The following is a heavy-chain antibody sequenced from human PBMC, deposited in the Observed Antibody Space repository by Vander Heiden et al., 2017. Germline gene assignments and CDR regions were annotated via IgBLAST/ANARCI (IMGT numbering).Heavy chain of an antibody. CDR1: GFTLSNYG. Sequence: VQLVESGGGVVQPGRSRRLSCAASGFTLSNYGIHWVRQAPGKGLEWVAVTWYDGSRKYFADPVQDRFSISRDNSKVFLQMNSLRAEDTAVYYCARDGRVRGIIIRPYYYYGMDVWGQGTAVTVSS. J-gene: IGHJ6*02. D-gene: IGHD3-10*01. CDR3: ARDGRVRGIIIRPYYYYGMDV. CDR2: TWYDGSRK. V-gene: IGHV3-33*01.